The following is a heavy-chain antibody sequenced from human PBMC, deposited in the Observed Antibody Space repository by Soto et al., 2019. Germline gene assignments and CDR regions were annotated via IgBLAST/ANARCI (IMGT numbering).Heavy chain of an antibody. CDR3: ARVLGDMRYYYGMDV. V-gene: IGHV4-30-2*01. CDR2: IYHSGST. J-gene: IGHJ6*02. D-gene: IGHD2-15*01. Sequence: SETLSLTCAVSGGSISSGGYSWSWIRQPPGKGLEWIGYIYHSGSTYYNPSLKSRVTISVDRSKNHFSLKLSSVTAADTAVYYCARVLGDMRYYYGMDVWGQGSTVT. CDR1: GGSISSGGYS.